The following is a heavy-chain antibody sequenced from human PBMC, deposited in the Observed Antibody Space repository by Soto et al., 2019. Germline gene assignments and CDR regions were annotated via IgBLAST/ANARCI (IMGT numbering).Heavy chain of an antibody. V-gene: IGHV1-18*01. D-gene: IGHD3-3*01. J-gene: IGHJ5*02. Sequence: QVQLVQSGTEVKKPGASVKVSCKASGYTFNNYGFSWVRQAPGQGLEWVGWIGTHNGDTTNAQSFQGRVTMTTDTSTTTSYMELRSLTFDATAVYFCARDWRGAEGFDPWGQGTLVIVSS. CDR2: IGTHNGDT. CDR1: GYTFNNYG. CDR3: ARDWRGAEGFDP.